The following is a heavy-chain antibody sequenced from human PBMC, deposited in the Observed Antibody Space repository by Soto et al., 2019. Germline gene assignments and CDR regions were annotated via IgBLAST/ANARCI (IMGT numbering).Heavy chain of an antibody. V-gene: IGHV5-51*01. D-gene: IGHD6-13*01. CDR3: ARGYSSSWYLSLYRGLNYGMDV. Sequence: PGESLKISCKGSGYSFTSYWIGWVRQMPGKGLEWMGIICPGDSDTRYSPSFQGQVTISADKSISTAYLQWSSLKASDTAMYYCARGYSSSWYLSLYRGLNYGMDVWGQGTTVTVSS. J-gene: IGHJ6*02. CDR2: ICPGDSDT. CDR1: GYSFTSYW.